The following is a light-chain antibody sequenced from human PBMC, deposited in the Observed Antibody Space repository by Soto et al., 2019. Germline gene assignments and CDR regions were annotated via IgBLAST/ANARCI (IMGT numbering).Light chain of an antibody. CDR2: RAS. CDR3: QQYYGTPYT. V-gene: IGKV4-1*01. CDR1: QTVFYSANNRNY. Sequence: DIVMTQSPDSLAVSLGERATIHCKSSQTVFYSANNRNYLAWYQQKPGQPPKLLLYRASIRESGVPDRFSGSVSGTDFTLTISSLQAEDVAVYYCQQYYGTPYTFGQGTKLEI. J-gene: IGKJ2*01.